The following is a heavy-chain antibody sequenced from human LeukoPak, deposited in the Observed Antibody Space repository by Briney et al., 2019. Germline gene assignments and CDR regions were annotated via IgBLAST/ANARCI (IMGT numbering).Heavy chain of an antibody. CDR3: ARDNSGFDY. Sequence: GGSLRLSCVASGFTFNNYWMTWVRQAPGKGLEWVANIRHDGSARYYGDSVKGRFTISRGDAKNSLFLQMNSLRADDTALYYCARDNSGFDYWGQGTLVTVSS. D-gene: IGHD6-19*01. CDR2: IRHDGSAR. V-gene: IGHV3-7*01. CDR1: GFTFNNYW. J-gene: IGHJ4*02.